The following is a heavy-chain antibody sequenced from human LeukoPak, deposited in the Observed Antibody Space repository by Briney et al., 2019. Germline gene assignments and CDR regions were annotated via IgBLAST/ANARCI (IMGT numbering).Heavy chain of an antibody. V-gene: IGHV4-61*02. CDR2: IYTVGWT. J-gene: IGHJ5*02. D-gene: IGHD6-19*01. CDR3: ARGSGWNSFDP. CDR1: GGSITRDLYY. Sequence: PSETLSLTCTVSGGSITRDLYYWTWIRPPAGKGLEWIGRIYTVGWTDSHPSLTGRATIPVATPNNQFFLKVSLLNAADTPFYFCARGSGWNSFDPWGQGTLVTVSS.